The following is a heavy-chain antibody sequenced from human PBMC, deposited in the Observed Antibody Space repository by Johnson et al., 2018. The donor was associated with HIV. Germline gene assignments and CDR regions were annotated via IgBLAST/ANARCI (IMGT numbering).Heavy chain of an antibody. J-gene: IGHJ3*02. CDR1: GFTFGDYG. CDR2: INWNGGST. CDR3: ARADRDSGTYHDAFDI. Sequence: EVQLVESGGGVVQPGRSLRLSCAASGFTFGDYGMSWVRQVPGKGLEWVSGINWNGGSTGYADSVKGRFTISRDNAKNSLYLQMNSLTVEDTALYYCARADRDSGTYHDAFDIWGQGTMVTVSS. V-gene: IGHV3-20*04. D-gene: IGHD1-26*01.